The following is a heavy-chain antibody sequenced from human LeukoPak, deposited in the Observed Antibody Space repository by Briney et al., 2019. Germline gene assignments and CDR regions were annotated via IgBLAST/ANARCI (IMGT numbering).Heavy chain of an antibody. V-gene: IGHV4-31*03. CDR3: ASSPHYGDYVNPFDY. Sequence: PSQTLSLTCTVSGGSISSGGYYWSWLRQHPGKGLEWIGYIYYSGSTYYNPSLKSRVTISVDTSKNQFSLKLSSVTAADTAVYYCASSPHYGDYVNPFDYWGQGTLVTVSS. D-gene: IGHD4-17*01. CDR2: IYYSGST. CDR1: GGSISSGGYY. J-gene: IGHJ4*02.